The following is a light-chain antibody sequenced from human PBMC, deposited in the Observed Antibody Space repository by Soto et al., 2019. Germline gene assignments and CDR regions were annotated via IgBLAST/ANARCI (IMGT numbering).Light chain of an antibody. V-gene: IGKV3-20*01. J-gene: IGKJ1*01. Sequence: IVLTQSPGTLSLSPGERATLSCRASQSVRGSYLAWYQQSPGQAPRLLIQGASSRATGIPDRFTGSGSGTDLTLTINRLQPEGCAVYYRQQYSGMWTFGQGTKVDIK. CDR2: GAS. CDR1: QSVRGSY. CDR3: QQYSGMWT.